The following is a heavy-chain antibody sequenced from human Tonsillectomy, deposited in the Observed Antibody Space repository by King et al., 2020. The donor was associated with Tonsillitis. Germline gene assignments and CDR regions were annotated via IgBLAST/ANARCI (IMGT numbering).Heavy chain of an antibody. CDR1: GFTFSSYG. CDR3: ATACDGCDCDTNY. Sequence: VQLVESGGGVVQPGRSLRLSCAASGFTFSSYGMHWVRQAPGKGLEWVTTISYEGSHKYYADSVKGRFTISRDNSKKNLFLQMNRLKPEDTAVYYCATACDGCDCDTNYWGQGTLVTVSS. J-gene: IGHJ4*02. D-gene: IGHD2-21*02. V-gene: IGHV3-30*03. CDR2: ISYEGSHK.